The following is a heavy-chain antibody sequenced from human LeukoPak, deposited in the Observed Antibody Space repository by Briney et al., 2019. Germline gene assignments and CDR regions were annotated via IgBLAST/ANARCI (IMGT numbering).Heavy chain of an antibody. J-gene: IGHJ4*02. CDR1: GYSFTGYY. Sequence: ASVKVSCKASGYSFTGYYMHWVRQAPGQGLEWMGWINPNSGGTNYAQKLQGRVTMTTDTSTSTAYMELRSLRSDDTAVYYCARAGGYSYSDYWGQGTLVTVSS. V-gene: IGHV1-2*02. CDR2: INPNSGGT. D-gene: IGHD5-18*01. CDR3: ARAGGYSYSDY.